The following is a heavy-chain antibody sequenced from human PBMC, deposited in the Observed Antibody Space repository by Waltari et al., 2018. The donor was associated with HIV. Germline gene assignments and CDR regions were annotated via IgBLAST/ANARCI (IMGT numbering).Heavy chain of an antibody. CDR2: IYDSGST. CDR1: GGSISSYY. V-gene: IGHV4-59*01. CDR3: ARDKRDGGNHRAYFDY. D-gene: IGHD2-15*01. Sequence: QVQLQESGPGLVKPSETLSLTCTVSGGSISSYYWSWIRQPPGKGLEWIGYIYDSGSTNYNPSLKGRVTISVDTSKNQFSLKLSSVTAADTAVYYCARDKRDGGNHRAYFDYWGQGSLVTVSS. J-gene: IGHJ4*02.